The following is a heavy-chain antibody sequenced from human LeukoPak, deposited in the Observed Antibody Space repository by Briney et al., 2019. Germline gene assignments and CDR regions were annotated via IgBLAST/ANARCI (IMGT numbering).Heavy chain of an antibody. V-gene: IGHV1-2*02. J-gene: IGHJ4*02. CDR1: GYSFINYY. CDR2: INPNSGGT. Sequence: GASVKVSCKASGYSFINYYIHWVRQAPGQGLEWMGWINPNSGGTNYAQKFQGRVTMTRDTSISTAYMELSRLRSDDTAVYYCARVKRVEMATNCWGQGTLVTVSS. D-gene: IGHD5-24*01. CDR3: ARVKRVEMATNC.